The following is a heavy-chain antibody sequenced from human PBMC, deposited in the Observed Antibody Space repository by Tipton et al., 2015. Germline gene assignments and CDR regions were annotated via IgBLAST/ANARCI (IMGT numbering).Heavy chain of an antibody. CDR2: INPKTGDT. CDR3: ARDLGSDWHLRGGWFDP. Sequence: QVQLVQSGAEVKKPGASVKVSCKASGYTFSDNYVQWVRQAPGQGLEWMGWINPKTGDTSDAQKFHDRITMTRDTSITTLYMELSNLTSDDTAVYYCARDLGSDWHLRGGWFDPWGQGTLVIVSS. CDR1: GYTFSDNY. J-gene: IGHJ5*02. D-gene: IGHD3-10*01. V-gene: IGHV1-2*02.